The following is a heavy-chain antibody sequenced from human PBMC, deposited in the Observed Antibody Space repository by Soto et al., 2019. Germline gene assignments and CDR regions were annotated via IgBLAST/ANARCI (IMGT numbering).Heavy chain of an antibody. V-gene: IGHV1-18*04. Sequence: ASVKVSCKASGYTFTSYGISWVRQAPGQGLEWMGWISAYNGNTNYAQKLQGRVTMTTDTSTSTAYMELRSLRSDDTAVYYCARLGGDIVVVVAALKPYCYYYGMDVWGQGTTVTVSS. CDR1: GYTFTSYG. CDR2: ISAYNGNT. CDR3: ARLGGDIVVVVAALKPYCYYYGMDV. J-gene: IGHJ6*02. D-gene: IGHD2-15*01.